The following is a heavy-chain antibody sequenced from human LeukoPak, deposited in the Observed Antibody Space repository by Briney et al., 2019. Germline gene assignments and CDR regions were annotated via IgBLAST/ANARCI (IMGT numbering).Heavy chain of an antibody. V-gene: IGHV4-34*01. CDR2: INHSGSA. CDR3: ARGRDIDSSGYYIVPADY. Sequence: PSETLSLTCAVSGGSFSGYYWTWIRQPPGKGLEWIGEINHSGSANYNPSLMSRVTISLDTSKNHFSLNLSSVTAADTAVYYCARGRDIDSSGYYIVPADYWGQGTLVTVSS. CDR1: GGSFSGYY. J-gene: IGHJ4*02. D-gene: IGHD3-22*01.